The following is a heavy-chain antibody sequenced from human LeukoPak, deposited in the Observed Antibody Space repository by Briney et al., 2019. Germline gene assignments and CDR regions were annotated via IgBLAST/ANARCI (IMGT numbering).Heavy chain of an antibody. CDR1: GGTFSRYS. D-gene: IGHD3-16*01. CDR3: ARDIAYDVDY. Sequence: ASVKVSCKASGGTFSRYSITWVRQAPGQGLEWVGWINTKTGQINLARKLQGRVAMTTDTSTRTAYMELRSLRSDDTAVYFCARDIAYDVDYWGPGTLVTVSS. V-gene: IGHV1-18*01. J-gene: IGHJ4*02. CDR2: INTKTGQI.